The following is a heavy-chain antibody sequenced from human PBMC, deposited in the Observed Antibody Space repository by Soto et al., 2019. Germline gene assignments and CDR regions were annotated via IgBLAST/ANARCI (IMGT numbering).Heavy chain of an antibody. CDR2: IYHSGST. CDR1: GGSISSSNW. Sequence: QVQLQESGPGLVKPSGTLSLTCAVSGGSISSSNWWSWVRQPPGKGLEWIGEIYHSGSTNYNPSLTSRVTISVDKSTNQFPLKLSSVTAADTAVYYCARGVVWQWLVRGWFDPWGQGTLVTVSS. J-gene: IGHJ5*02. CDR3: ARGVVWQWLVRGWFDP. D-gene: IGHD6-19*01. V-gene: IGHV4-4*02.